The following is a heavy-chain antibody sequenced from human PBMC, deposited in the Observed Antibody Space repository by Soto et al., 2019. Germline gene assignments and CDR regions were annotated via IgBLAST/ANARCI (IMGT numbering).Heavy chain of an antibody. CDR2: IYYSGST. J-gene: IGHJ4*02. D-gene: IGHD3-3*01. V-gene: IGHV4-30-4*01. Sequence: PSESLSLTCPVSGGSISSGDYYWSWIRQPPGKGLEWIGYIYYSGSTYYNPSLKSRVTISVDTSKNQFSLKLSSVTAADTAVYYCARDDFWSGYPYWGQGTLVTVSS. CDR1: GGSISSGDYY. CDR3: ARDDFWSGYPY.